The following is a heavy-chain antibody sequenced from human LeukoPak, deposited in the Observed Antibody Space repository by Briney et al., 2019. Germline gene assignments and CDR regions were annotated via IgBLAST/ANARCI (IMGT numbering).Heavy chain of an antibody. CDR2: ISSSTSYT. D-gene: IGHD4-17*01. J-gene: IGHJ4*02. CDR3: ARDDGGSGDSNFDY. CDR1: GFTFSDYY. Sequence: GGSLRLPCAASGFTFSDYYMSWIRQAPGKGLEWVSYISSSTSYTNYADSVKGRFTISRDNAKNSLYLQMNSLRAEDTAVYYCARDDGGSGDSNFDYWGQGTLVTVSS. V-gene: IGHV3-11*06.